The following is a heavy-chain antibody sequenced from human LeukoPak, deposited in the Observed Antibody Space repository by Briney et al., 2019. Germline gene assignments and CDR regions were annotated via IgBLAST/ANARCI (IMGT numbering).Heavy chain of an antibody. Sequence: GASVKVSCKASGYTFTVYYMHWVRQAPGQGLERMGWINPNSGGTNYAQKFQGRVTMTRDTSISTAYMELSRLRSDDTAVYYCAREGKYYDFWGHYMDVWGKGTTVTVSS. CDR3: AREGKYYDFWGHYMDV. CDR1: GYTFTVYY. J-gene: IGHJ6*03. V-gene: IGHV1-2*02. D-gene: IGHD3-3*01. CDR2: INPNSGGT.